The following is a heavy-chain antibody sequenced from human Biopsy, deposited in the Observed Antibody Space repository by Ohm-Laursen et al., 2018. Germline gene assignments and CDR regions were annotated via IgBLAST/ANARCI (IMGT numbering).Heavy chain of an antibody. CDR1: GDSINNYY. D-gene: IGHD1-26*01. CDR2: IYTSGSP. CDR3: ARGTGRYYVYGAFDI. J-gene: IGHJ3*02. Sequence: SETLSLTCTVSGDSINNYYWSWIRQPAGKGLEWIGRIYTSGSPNYNLSLESRVTMSVDTSKNQFSLNLRCVTAADTAVYYCARGTGRYYVYGAFDIWGQGTVVTVSS. V-gene: IGHV4-4*07.